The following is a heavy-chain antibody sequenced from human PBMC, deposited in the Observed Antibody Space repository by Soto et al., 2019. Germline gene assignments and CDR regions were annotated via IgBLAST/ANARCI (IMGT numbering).Heavy chain of an antibody. J-gene: IGHJ3*02. V-gene: IGHV1-2*02. CDR2: INPNSGGT. CDR1: GYTFTGYY. Sequence: GASVKVSCKASGYTFTGYYMHWVRQAPGQGREWMGWINPNSGGTNYAQKFQGRVTMTRDTSISTAYMELSRLRSNDTAVYYCATDSGVDAFDIWGQGTMVTVSS. D-gene: IGHD7-27*01. CDR3: ATDSGVDAFDI.